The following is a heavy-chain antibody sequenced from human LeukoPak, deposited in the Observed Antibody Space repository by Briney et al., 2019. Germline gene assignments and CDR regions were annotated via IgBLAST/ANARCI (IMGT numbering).Heavy chain of an antibody. Sequence: PGGSLRLSCAASGFTFSDYYMSWIRQAPGKGLEWVSYISSSGSTIYYADSVKGRFTISRDNAKNSLYLQMNSLRAEDTAVYYCARAPLRFLEWLLPADAFDIRGKGTMVTVSS. CDR3: ARAPLRFLEWLLPADAFDI. CDR1: GFTFSDYY. V-gene: IGHV3-11*01. D-gene: IGHD3-3*01. CDR2: ISSSGSTI. J-gene: IGHJ3*02.